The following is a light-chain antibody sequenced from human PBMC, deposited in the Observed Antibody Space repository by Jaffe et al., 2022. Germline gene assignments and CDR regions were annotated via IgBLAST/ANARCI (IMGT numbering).Light chain of an antibody. V-gene: IGKV3-15*01. CDR1: QSVSTG. CDR2: GAS. Sequence: EIVMTQSPATLSVSPGERVTLSCRASQSVSTGLAWYQQKPGQAPRLLIYGASTRATGIPARFSGSGSGTEFTLTISSLQSEDFALYYCQQYHSCPPATFGQGTEVEMK. J-gene: IGKJ1*01. CDR3: QQYHSCPPAT.